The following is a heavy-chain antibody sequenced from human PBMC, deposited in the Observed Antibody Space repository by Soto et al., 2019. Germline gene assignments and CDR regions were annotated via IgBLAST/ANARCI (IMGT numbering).Heavy chain of an antibody. CDR1: GYTFTSYA. D-gene: IGHD3-10*01. CDR3: ARVLWFGESPFDY. CDR2: INAGNGNT. J-gene: IGHJ4*02. Sequence: GASVKVSCKASGYTFTSYAMHWVRQAPGQRLEWMGWINAGNGNTKYSQKFQGRVTITRDTSASTAYMELSSLRSEDTAVYYCARVLWFGESPFDYRGQGTLVTVSS. V-gene: IGHV1-3*01.